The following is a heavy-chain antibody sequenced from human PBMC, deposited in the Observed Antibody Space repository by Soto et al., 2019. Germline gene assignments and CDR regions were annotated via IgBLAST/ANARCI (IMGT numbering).Heavy chain of an antibody. V-gene: IGHV4-31*03. CDR1: GGSISSGGYY. CDR3: ARAAGDYVSYYYGMDV. D-gene: IGHD4-17*01. CDR2: IYYSGSN. J-gene: IGHJ6*02. Sequence: QVQLQESGPGLVKPSQTLSLTCTVSGGSISSGGYYWSWIRQHPGKGLEWIAYIYYSGSNYYNPSLKSRVTIAVDKSKNQFAVQLSSVTAADTAVYYCARAAGDYVSYYYGMDVWGQGTTVTVSS.